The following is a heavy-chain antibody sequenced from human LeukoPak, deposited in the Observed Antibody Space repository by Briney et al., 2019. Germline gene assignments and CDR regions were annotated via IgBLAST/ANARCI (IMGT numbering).Heavy chain of an antibody. V-gene: IGHV3-74*01. J-gene: IGHJ4*02. CDR3: ARGGDSSNWYPGYFDY. CDR1: GFTFGTYA. Sequence: GGSLRLSRAASGFTFGTYAMSWVRQAPGKGPVWVSRIKSDGSSTRFADSVQGRFTISRDNGKNTLYLQMNSLRAEDTAVYYCARGGDSSNWYPGYFDYWGQGALVTVSS. D-gene: IGHD6-13*01. CDR2: IKSDGSST.